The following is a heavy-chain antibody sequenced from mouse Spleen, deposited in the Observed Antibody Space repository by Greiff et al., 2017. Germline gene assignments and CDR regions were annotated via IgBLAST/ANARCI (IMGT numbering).Heavy chain of an antibody. CDR3: ARGGDYYGSSAY. Sequence: QVQLKQSGPELVKPGASVKISCKASGYAFSSSWMNWVKQRPGKGLEWIGRIYPGDGDTNYNGKFKGKATLTADKSSSTAYMQLSSLTSEDSAVYFCARGGDYYGSSAYWGQGTLVTVSA. J-gene: IGHJ3*01. V-gene: IGHV1-82*01. CDR2: IYPGDGDT. D-gene: IGHD1-1*01. CDR1: GYAFSSSW.